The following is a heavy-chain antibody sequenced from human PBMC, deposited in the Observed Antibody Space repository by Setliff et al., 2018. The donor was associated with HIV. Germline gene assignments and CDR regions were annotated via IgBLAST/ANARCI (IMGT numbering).Heavy chain of an antibody. J-gene: IGHJ3*02. Sequence: GGSLRLSCAASGFTFNSYGIHWVRQAPGKGLEWVALIGYDGSKEYYADSVKGRFTVSRDNSKNTLYLQMNSLRGEDTAVYYCARDPRFDAFDIWGQGTMVTVSS. V-gene: IGHV3-30*19. CDR2: IGYDGSKE. CDR3: ARDPRFDAFDI. CDR1: GFTFNSYG.